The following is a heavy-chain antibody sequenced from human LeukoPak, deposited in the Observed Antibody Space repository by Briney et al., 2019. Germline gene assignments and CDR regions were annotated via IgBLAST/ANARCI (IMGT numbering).Heavy chain of an antibody. J-gene: IGHJ4*02. D-gene: IGHD3-16*01. CDR1: GGSISSGGYY. V-gene: IGHV4-31*03. CDR2: IYYSGST. Sequence: SETLSLTCTVSGGSISSGGYYWSWIRQHPGKGLEWIGYIYYSGSTYYNPSLKSRVTISVDTSKNQFSLQLNSVTPEDTAVYYCARADLIYGISNVWGQGTLVTVSS. CDR3: ARADLIYGISNV.